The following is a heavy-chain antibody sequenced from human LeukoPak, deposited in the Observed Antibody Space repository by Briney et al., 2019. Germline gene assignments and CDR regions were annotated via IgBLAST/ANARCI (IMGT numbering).Heavy chain of an antibody. CDR2: ISYSGNI. V-gene: IGHV4-39*01. CDR3: VRQRRLELPDY. Sequence: SETLSLTCTVSGGSISSSTYYWGWIRQPPGKGLEWIGSISYSGNIYYNPSLKSRVTISVDTSKNQFSLKLNSVTAADTAVYYCVRQRRLELPDYWGQGTLVTVSS. CDR1: GGSISSSTYY. D-gene: IGHD3-16*01. J-gene: IGHJ4*02.